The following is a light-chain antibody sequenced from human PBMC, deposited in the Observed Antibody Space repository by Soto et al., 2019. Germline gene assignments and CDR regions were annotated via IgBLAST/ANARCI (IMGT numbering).Light chain of an antibody. CDR2: GAS. V-gene: IGKV1-5*01. J-gene: IGKJ1*01. Sequence: DLQLTQSPPTLSASVGDRVTITCRASQSIRYYLAWYQQMPGKAPKLLIYGASSLQSGVPSRFSGSGSGTEFTLTISSLQPDDFATYFCQNHNSYSQTFGQGTKVDIK. CDR1: QSIRYY. CDR3: QNHNSYSQT.